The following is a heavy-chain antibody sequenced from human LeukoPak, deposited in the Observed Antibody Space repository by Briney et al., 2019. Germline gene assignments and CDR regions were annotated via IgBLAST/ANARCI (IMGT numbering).Heavy chain of an antibody. V-gene: IGHV3-74*01. CDR1: GFTFSSYW. CDR2: INSDGSST. CDR3: ARGEGYYGSGESNGIDV. J-gene: IGHJ6*02. D-gene: IGHD3-10*01. Sequence: PGGSLRLSCAASGFTFSSYWLHWVRQGPGKGHVWVSYINSDGSSTNYANSVKGRFTISRDNSKNTLYLRMNSLRAEDTAVYYCARGEGYYGSGESNGIDVWGQGTTVTVSS.